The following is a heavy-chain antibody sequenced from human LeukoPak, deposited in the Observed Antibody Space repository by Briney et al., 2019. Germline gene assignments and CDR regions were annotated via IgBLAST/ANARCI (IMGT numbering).Heavy chain of an antibody. J-gene: IGHJ4*02. CDR2: ISAYNGNT. V-gene: IGHV1-18*01. CDR1: GYTFTSYG. CDR3: ARDSYCSSTSCQSDY. D-gene: IGHD2-2*01. Sequence: ASVKVSCKASGYTFTSYGISWVRQAPGQGLEWMGWISAYNGNTNYAQKLQGRVTMTTDTSTSTAYMELRSLRSDDTAVYYCARDSYCSSTSCQSDYWGQGTLVTVSS.